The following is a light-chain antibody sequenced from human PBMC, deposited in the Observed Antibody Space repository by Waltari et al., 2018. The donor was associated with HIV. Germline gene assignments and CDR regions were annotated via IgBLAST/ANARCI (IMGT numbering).Light chain of an antibody. Sequence: QSALTQPASVSGSPGQSTPFSCPGTRSGLGSSNLVSWYQQHPGKAPRLMIYEVTKRPSGVSYRLSGSKSGNTASLTISGLQAEDEADYYCCSFAGSTSWVFGGGTKLTVL. CDR2: EVT. V-gene: IGLV2-23*02. CDR3: CSFAGSTSWV. J-gene: IGLJ3*02. CDR1: RSGLGSSNL.